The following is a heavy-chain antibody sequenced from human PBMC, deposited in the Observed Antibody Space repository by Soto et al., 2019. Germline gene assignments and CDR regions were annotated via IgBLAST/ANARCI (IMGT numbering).Heavy chain of an antibody. D-gene: IGHD2-2*01. CDR1: GGSFSGYY. CDR3: ARDQRENIVVVPAATRGYYGMDV. Sequence: PSETLSLTCAVYGGSFSGYYWSWIRQPPGKGLEWIGEINHSGSTNYNPSLKSRVTISVDTSKNQFSLKLSSVTAADTAVYYCARDQRENIVVVPAATRGYYGMDVWGQGTTVTVSS. J-gene: IGHJ6*02. V-gene: IGHV4-34*01. CDR2: INHSGST.